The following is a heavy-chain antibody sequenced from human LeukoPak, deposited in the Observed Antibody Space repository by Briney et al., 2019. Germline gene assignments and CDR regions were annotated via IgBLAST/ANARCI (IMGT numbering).Heavy chain of an antibody. CDR3: ARGLEYVLRYFDWLPDYYYYGMDV. CDR1: GGSFSGYY. J-gene: IGHJ6*02. CDR2: INHSGST. V-gene: IGHV4-34*01. Sequence: SVTLSLTCAVYGGSFSGYYWSWIRQPPGKGLEWIGEINHSGSTNYNPSLKSRVTISVDTSKNQFSLKLSSVTAADTAVYYCARGLEYVLRYFDWLPDYYYYGMDVWGQGTTVTVSS. D-gene: IGHD3-9*01.